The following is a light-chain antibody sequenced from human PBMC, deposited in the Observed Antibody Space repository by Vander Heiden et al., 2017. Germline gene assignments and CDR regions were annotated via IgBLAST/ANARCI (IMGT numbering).Light chain of an antibody. J-gene: IGKJ1*01. CDR2: KAS. CDR3: QQDNAYSRT. Sequence: DIPMTQCPSTLPAFVGDRVTISCRASQSISNRLAWYQQKPGKVPRLLIYKASNLESGVPSRFSGSASATELTLTISSLHPDDFATYYCQQDNAYSRTFGQGTKVEIK. CDR1: QSISNR. V-gene: IGKV1-5*03.